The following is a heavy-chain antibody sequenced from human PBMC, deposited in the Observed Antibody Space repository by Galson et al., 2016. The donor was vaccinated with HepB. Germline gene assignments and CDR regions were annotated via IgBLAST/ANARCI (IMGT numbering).Heavy chain of an antibody. CDR3: ARDSGFCSGGSCYGDAFDI. J-gene: IGHJ3*02. D-gene: IGHD2-15*01. V-gene: IGHV3-7*01. Sequence: SLRLSCAASGFTFSSYWMTWVRQAPGKGLEWVANIKQDGIEKYHVDSVKGRFTISRDNAKNSLYPQMNSLRAEDTAVYYCARDSGFCSGGSCYGDAFDIWGQGTMVTVSS. CDR1: GFTFSSYW. CDR2: IKQDGIEK.